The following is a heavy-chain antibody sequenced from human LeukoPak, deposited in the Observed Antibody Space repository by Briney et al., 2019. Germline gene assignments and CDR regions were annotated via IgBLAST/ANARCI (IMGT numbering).Heavy chain of an antibody. Sequence: GGSLRLSCAASGFTFSSYAMNWVRQAPGKGLEWVSVIGSSGDRTYYADSVKGRFTISRHNSKNTLYLQMNSLRAEDTAVYYCARGPNSQDYWGQGTLVTVSS. CDR3: ARGPNSQDY. V-gene: IGHV3-23*01. CDR1: GFTFSSYA. D-gene: IGHD4-23*01. CDR2: IGSSGDRT. J-gene: IGHJ4*02.